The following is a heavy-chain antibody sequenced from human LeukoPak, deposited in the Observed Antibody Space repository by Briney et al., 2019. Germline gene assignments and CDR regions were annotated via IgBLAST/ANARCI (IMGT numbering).Heavy chain of an antibody. Sequence: SETLSLTCTVSGGSISSSSYYWGWIRQPPGKGLEWIGSIYYSGSTYYNPSLKSRVTISVDTSKNQFPLKLSSVTAADTAVYYCARDQIATVVTGTGFDYWGQGTLVTVSS. D-gene: IGHD4-23*01. CDR2: IYYSGST. V-gene: IGHV4-39*06. J-gene: IGHJ4*02. CDR1: GGSISSSSYY. CDR3: ARDQIATVVTGTGFDY.